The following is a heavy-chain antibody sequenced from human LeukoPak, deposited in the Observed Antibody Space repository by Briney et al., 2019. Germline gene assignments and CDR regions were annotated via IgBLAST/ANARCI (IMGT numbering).Heavy chain of an antibody. J-gene: IGHJ4*02. Sequence: RGESLKISCKGSGYSFTSYWIGWVRQMPGKGLEWMGIIYPGDSDTRYSPSFQGQVTISADKSISTAYLQWSSLKASDTAMYYCAMTYYYDSSGYYQDDYWGQGTLVTVSS. CDR3: AMTYYYDSSGYYQDDY. CDR2: IYPGDSDT. D-gene: IGHD3-22*01. CDR1: GYSFTSYW. V-gene: IGHV5-51*01.